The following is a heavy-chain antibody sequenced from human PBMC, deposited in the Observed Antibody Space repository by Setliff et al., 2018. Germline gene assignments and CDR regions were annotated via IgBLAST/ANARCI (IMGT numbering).Heavy chain of an antibody. CDR2: INSGDFT. CDR3: VSEDVYGSGNPWY. CDR1: GFTFSSYA. V-gene: IGHV3-23*01. J-gene: IGHJ4*01. D-gene: IGHD3-10*01. Sequence: GESLKISCVASGFTFSSYAMSWVRQGPGKGLEWVSLINSGDFTYDADSVKGRFSISRDNPKNSLYLQLNRLSAEDTAIYYCVSEDVYGSGNPWYWGHGTLVTVSS.